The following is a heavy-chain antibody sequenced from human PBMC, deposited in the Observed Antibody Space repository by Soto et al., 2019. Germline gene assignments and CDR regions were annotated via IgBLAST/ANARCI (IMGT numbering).Heavy chain of an antibody. Sequence: GGSLRLSCAASGFTFSNYAMSWVRQAPGKGLEWVSAISGSGGSTYSADSVKGRFTISRDNSKNALYLQMNSLRAEDTAIFYCAKSSNYGLGFHYFDYWGQGALVTVSS. CDR1: GFTFSNYA. CDR3: AKSSNYGLGFHYFDY. V-gene: IGHV3-23*01. D-gene: IGHD4-4*01. CDR2: ISGSGGST. J-gene: IGHJ4*02.